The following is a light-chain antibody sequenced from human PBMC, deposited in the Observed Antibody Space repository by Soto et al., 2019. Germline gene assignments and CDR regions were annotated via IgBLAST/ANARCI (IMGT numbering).Light chain of an antibody. CDR3: QSYDSSLSGWV. Sequence: QSVLTQPPSVSVAPGQRVTISCTGSSSNIGAGYDVHWYQQLPGTAPKLLIYGNSNRPSGDPDRFSGSKSGTSASLAITGLQAEDEADYYCQSYDSSLSGWVFGGGTKVTVL. V-gene: IGLV1-40*01. CDR1: SSNIGAGYD. J-gene: IGLJ3*02. CDR2: GNS.